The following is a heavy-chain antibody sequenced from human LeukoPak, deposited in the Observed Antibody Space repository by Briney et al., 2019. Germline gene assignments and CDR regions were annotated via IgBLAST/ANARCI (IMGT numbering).Heavy chain of an antibody. Sequence: GESLKISFQGSGYRFTSYWIGWVRPMPGKGLEWMGIIYPGDSDTRYSPSFQGQVTISADKSISTAYLQWSSLKASDTAVYYCARGRRLVVVPAGMGWFDPWGQGTLVTVSS. CDR1: GYRFTSYW. J-gene: IGHJ5*02. V-gene: IGHV5-51*01. D-gene: IGHD2-2*01. CDR3: ARGRRLVVVPAGMGWFDP. CDR2: IYPGDSDT.